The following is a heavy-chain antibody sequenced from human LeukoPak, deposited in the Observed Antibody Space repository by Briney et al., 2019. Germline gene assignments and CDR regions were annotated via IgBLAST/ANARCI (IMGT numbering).Heavy chain of an antibody. D-gene: IGHD4-11*01. CDR2: IWSNGSDK. J-gene: IGHJ1*01. CDR1: GFTLSNYA. CDR3: LQDAHTVFDYSNSLQN. V-gene: IGHV3-33*06. Sequence: HPGGSLRLSCAASGFTLSNYAMHWGRQTPGAGLEWVSAIWSNGSDKYYAKSVKGRFTISRDNSKNTLFLQMNSLRAEDTAFYYFLQDAHTVFDYSNSLQNWGQGILVTVSS.